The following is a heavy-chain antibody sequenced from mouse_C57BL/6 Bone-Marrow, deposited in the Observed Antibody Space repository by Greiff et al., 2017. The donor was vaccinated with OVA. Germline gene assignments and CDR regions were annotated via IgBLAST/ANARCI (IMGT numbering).Heavy chain of an antibody. CDR2: ILPGSGST. CDR3: AKKGIFIPTVVAHWYFDV. J-gene: IGHJ1*03. V-gene: IGHV1-9*01. CDR1: GYTFTGYW. D-gene: IGHD1-1*01. Sequence: VQLQESGAELMKPGASVKLSCKATGYTFTGYWIEWVKQRPGHGLEWIGEILPGSGSTNYNEKFKGKATFTADTSSNTAYMQLSSLTTEDSAIYYCAKKGIFIPTVVAHWYFDVWGTGTTVTVSS.